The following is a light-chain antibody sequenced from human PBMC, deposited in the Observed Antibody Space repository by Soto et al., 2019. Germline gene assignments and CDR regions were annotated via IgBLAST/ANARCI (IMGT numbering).Light chain of an antibody. CDR3: QQTYRPPVT. J-gene: IGKJ2*01. CDR1: QTIATF. V-gene: IGKV1-39*01. CDR2: AAS. Sequence: DIQMTQSPSSLSASVGDRVTITCRASQTIATFLNWYQQRPGQAPRLLIYAASNLDNGVPSTFRGSGSETVFTLTISSLQPEDFAPYVCQQTYRPPVTFGQGTKLEIK.